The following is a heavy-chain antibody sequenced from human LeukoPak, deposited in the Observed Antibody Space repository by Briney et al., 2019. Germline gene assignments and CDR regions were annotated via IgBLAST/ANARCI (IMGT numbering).Heavy chain of an antibody. CDR1: GYTFTSYD. CDR3: AGDKSSSWYVYYYYGMDV. D-gene: IGHD6-13*01. J-gene: IGHJ6*02. Sequence: ATVKLSCKASGYTFTSYDINWVRQATGQGLEWMGWMNPNSGNTGYAQKFQGRVTMTRNTSISTAYMELSSLRSEDTAVYYCAGDKSSSWYVYYYYGMDVWGQGTTVTVSS. CDR2: MNPNSGNT. V-gene: IGHV1-8*01.